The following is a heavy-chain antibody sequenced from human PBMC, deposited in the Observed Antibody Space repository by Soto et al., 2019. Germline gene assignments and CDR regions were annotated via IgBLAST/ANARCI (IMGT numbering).Heavy chain of an antibody. CDR1: GGTFSTYT. V-gene: IGHV1-69*02. D-gene: IGHD5-12*01. J-gene: IGHJ4*02. CDR2: IIPILGVA. Sequence: QVQLVQSGAEVKKPGSSVKVSCKASGGTFSTYTINWVRQAPGQGLEWMGRIIPILGVAYYAQRFQGRVTVTADKSTSTAYMELNSLRSDDTAVYYCARASRGFDDYWGQGTLVTVSS. CDR3: ARASRGFDDY.